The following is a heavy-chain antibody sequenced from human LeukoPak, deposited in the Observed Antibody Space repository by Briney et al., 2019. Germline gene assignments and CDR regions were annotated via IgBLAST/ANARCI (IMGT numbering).Heavy chain of an antibody. CDR3: ARGDEYCSSTSCYAGPSYGLDV. J-gene: IGHJ6*02. V-gene: IGHV3-48*03. CDR1: GFTFSSYE. CDR2: ISSSGRTI. D-gene: IGHD2-2*01. Sequence: GGSLRLSCAASGFTFSSYEFNWVRQAPGKGLEWVSYISSSGRTIFYAASVKGRFTISRDNAKNSLYLQMNSLRAEDTAVYHCARGDEYCSSTSCYAGPSYGLDVWGQGTTVTVSS.